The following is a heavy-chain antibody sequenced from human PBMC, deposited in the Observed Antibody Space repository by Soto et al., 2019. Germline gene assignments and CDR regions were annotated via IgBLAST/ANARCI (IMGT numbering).Heavy chain of an antibody. J-gene: IGHJ4*02. CDR2: IKTDGTYA. CDR3: AAGGSGSYAN. CDR1: GFTFSNYW. Sequence: EVQLVESGGDLVQPGGSLRLSCAASGFTFSNYWMHWVRQAPGKGLLWVSRIKTDGTYATYADSVKGRFTISSDNAKNTLDLPMNSLRVEDAAVSYCAAGGSGSYANWGQGTRVTVSS. D-gene: IGHD3-22*01. V-gene: IGHV3-74*01.